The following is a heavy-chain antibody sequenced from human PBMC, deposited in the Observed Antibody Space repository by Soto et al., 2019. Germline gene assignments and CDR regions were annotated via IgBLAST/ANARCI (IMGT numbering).Heavy chain of an antibody. D-gene: IGHD6-13*01. CDR1: GFTFSSYA. Sequence: GSLRLSCAASGFTFSSYAMSWVRQAPGKGLEWVSAISGSGGSAYCADSVKGRFTISRDNSKNTLYLQMNSLRAEDTAVYYCAKRHAPSSWYVHYGMDVWGQGTTVTVSS. V-gene: IGHV3-23*01. CDR3: AKRHAPSSWYVHYGMDV. CDR2: ISGSGGSA. J-gene: IGHJ6*02.